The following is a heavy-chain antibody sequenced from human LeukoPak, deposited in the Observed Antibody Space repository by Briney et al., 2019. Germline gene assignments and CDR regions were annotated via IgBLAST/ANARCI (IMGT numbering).Heavy chain of an antibody. J-gene: IGHJ5*02. Sequence: ASVKVSCKASGYTFTSYDFNWVRQATGQRPEWMGWMSPNSGDTGYAQKFQDRVTMTRNTSISTAYMELSSLRSDDTAVYYCARYQQWLDRYWFDPWGQGTLVTVSS. V-gene: IGHV1-8*01. CDR1: GYTFTSYD. CDR3: ARYQQWLDRYWFDP. D-gene: IGHD6-19*01. CDR2: MSPNSGDT.